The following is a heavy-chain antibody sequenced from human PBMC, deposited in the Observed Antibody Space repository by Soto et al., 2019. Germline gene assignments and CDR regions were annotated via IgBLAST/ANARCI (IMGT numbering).Heavy chain of an antibody. V-gene: IGHV4-4*02. CDR1: GGSISSSNW. CDR3: AGTLGYSHGCGDY. CDR2: IYQSGSP. J-gene: IGHJ4*02. Sequence: QVQLQESGPGLVKPSGTLSLTCAVSGGSISSSNWWSWVRQPPGKGLEWIGEIYQSGSPNYNPSLNSRVTISLDKSKHHLSLTLSSVTAADTAVYFCAGTLGYSHGCGDYWGQGTLVTVSS. D-gene: IGHD5-18*01.